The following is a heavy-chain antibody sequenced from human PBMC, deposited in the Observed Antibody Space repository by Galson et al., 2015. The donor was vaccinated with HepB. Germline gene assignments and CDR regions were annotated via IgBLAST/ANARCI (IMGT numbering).Heavy chain of an antibody. CDR3: ARSSGYDFSGMDV. CDR2: IIPILGIA. Sequence: SVKVSCKASGGTFSSYAISWVRQAPGQGLEWMGRIIPILGIANYAQKFQGRVTITADKSTSTAYMELSSLRSEDTAVYYCARSSGYDFSGMDVWGQGTTVTVSS. J-gene: IGHJ6*02. D-gene: IGHD5-12*01. V-gene: IGHV1-69*04. CDR1: GGTFSSYA.